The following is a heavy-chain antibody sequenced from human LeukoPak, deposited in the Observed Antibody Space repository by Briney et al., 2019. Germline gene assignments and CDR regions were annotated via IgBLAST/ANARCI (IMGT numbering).Heavy chain of an antibody. CDR1: GFTFSNAW. Sequence: GGSLRLSCAASGFTFSNAWMSWVRQAPGKGLEWVGRIKSKTDGGTTDYAAPVKGRFTISRDDSKSIAFLQMNSLTTEDTAVYYCTRQYSSSWVIDYWGQGTLVTVTS. D-gene: IGHD6-13*01. CDR2: IKSKTDGGTT. CDR3: TRQYSSSWVIDY. J-gene: IGHJ4*02. V-gene: IGHV3-15*01.